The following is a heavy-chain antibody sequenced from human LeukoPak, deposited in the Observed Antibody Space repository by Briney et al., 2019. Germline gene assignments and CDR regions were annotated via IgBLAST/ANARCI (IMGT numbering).Heavy chain of an antibody. D-gene: IGHD3-22*01. V-gene: IGHV3-23*01. J-gene: IGHJ4*02. CDR3: AKVGEYGSSGPYYFDY. CDR2: ISSSGGST. CDR1: GFTFSSYG. Sequence: GGSLRLSCAASGFTFSSYGMSWVRQAPGRGLEWVSAISSSGGSTYYADSVKGRFTISRDNSKDTLYLQMNSLRAEDTAVYYCAKVGEYGSSGPYYFDYWGQGTLVTVSS.